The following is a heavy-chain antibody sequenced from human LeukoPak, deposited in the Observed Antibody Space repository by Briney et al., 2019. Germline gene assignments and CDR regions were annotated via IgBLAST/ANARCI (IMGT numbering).Heavy chain of an antibody. D-gene: IGHD3-3*01. V-gene: IGHV3-30-3*01. CDR1: GFTFSSYA. Sequence: GGSLRLSCAASGFTFSSYAMHWVRQAPGKGLEWVAVISYDGSNKYYADSVKGRFTISRDNSKNTLYLQMNSLRAEDTAVYYCACRRYYDFWSGQPKGYMDVWGKGTTVTVSS. CDR3: ACRRYYDFWSGQPKGYMDV. J-gene: IGHJ6*03. CDR2: ISYDGSNK.